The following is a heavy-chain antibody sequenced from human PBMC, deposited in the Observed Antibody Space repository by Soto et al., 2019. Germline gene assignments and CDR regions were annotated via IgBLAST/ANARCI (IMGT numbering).Heavy chain of an antibody. Sequence: QVRLQESGPGLVKPSGTLSLTCAVSGGSVSSSNWWSWVRQSPGKGLEWMGEIYHSGSAHYNPSHKSRATISLDKSKNQFSLRLTSVTAADTAVYYCARVPGVVVSADDAFDIWGPGTRVIVSS. D-gene: IGHD2-21*02. J-gene: IGHJ3*02. CDR3: ARVPGVVVSADDAFDI. V-gene: IGHV4-4*02. CDR2: IYHSGSA. CDR1: GGSVSSSNW.